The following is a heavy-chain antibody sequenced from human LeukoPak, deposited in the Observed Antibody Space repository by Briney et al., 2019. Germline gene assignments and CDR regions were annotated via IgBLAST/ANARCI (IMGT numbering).Heavy chain of an antibody. D-gene: IGHD2-2*01. CDR2: IYPGDSDT. CDR3: ASSLGLYCSSTSCYAFDY. Sequence: GESLKITCPGSGYSFTSYWIGWVRQMPGKGLEWMGIIYPGDSDTRYSPSFQGQVNISADKSISTAYLQWSSLKASDTAMYYCASSLGLYCSSTSCYAFDYWGQGTLVTVSS. V-gene: IGHV5-51*01. CDR1: GYSFTSYW. J-gene: IGHJ4*02.